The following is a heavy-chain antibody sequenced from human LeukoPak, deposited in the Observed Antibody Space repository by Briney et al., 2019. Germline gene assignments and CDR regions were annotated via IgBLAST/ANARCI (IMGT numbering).Heavy chain of an antibody. CDR1: GFTFSSYG. D-gene: IGHD3-9*01. Sequence: GGSLRLSCAASGFTFSSYGMHWVRQAPGKGLEWVSSISSSSSYIYYADSVKGRFTISRDNAKNSLYLQMNSLRAEDTAVYYCARAQIYYDILTGPFDYWGQGTLVTVSS. J-gene: IGHJ4*02. CDR3: ARAQIYYDILTGPFDY. CDR2: ISSSSSYI. V-gene: IGHV3-21*01.